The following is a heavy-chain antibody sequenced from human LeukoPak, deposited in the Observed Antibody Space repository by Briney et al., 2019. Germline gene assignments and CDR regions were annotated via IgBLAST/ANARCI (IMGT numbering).Heavy chain of an antibody. CDR1: GFTFSSYW. Sequence: PGGSLRLSCAASGFTFSSYWMSWVRQAPGKGLEWVANIKQDGSEKYYVDSVKGRFTISRDNAKNSLYLQMNSLRAEDTAVYYCAREYSGSYWVPYYFDYWGQGTLVTVSS. J-gene: IGHJ4*02. V-gene: IGHV3-7*01. CDR3: AREYSGSYWVPYYFDY. CDR2: IKQDGSEK. D-gene: IGHD1-26*01.